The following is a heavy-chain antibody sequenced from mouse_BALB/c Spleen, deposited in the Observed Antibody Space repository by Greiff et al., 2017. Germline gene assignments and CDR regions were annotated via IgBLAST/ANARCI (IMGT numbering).Heavy chain of an antibody. V-gene: IGHV2-6-7*01. CDR1: GFSLTGYG. CDR3: ARSHYYGYYFDY. J-gene: IGHJ2*01. Sequence: VNVVESGPGLVAPSQSLSITCTVSGFSLTGYGVNWVRQPPGKGLEWLGMIWGDGSTDYNSALKSRLSISKDNSKSQVFLKMNSLQTDDTARYYCARSHYYGYYFDYWGQGTTLTVSS. D-gene: IGHD1-2*01. CDR2: IWGDGST.